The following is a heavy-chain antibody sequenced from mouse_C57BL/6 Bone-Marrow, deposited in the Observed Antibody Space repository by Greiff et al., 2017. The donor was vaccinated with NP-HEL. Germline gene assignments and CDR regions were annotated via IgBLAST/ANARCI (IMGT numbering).Heavy chain of an antibody. Sequence: VQVVESGPELVKPGASVKISCKASGYAFSSSWMNWVKQRPGKGLEWIGRIYPGDGDTNYNGKFKGKATLTADKSSSTAYMQLSSLTSEDSAVYFCALLLFAYWGQGTLVTVSA. CDR1: GYAFSSSW. CDR3: ALLLFAY. CDR2: IYPGDGDT. J-gene: IGHJ3*01. V-gene: IGHV1-82*01. D-gene: IGHD2-10*01.